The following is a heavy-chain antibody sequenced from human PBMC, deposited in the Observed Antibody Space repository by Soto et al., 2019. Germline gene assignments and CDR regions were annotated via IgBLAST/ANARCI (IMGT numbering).Heavy chain of an antibody. CDR3: ARQASVFLTPAPDSCFDP. CDR1: GGSISSTGYY. D-gene: IGHD3-10*02. V-gene: IGHV4-39*01. Sequence: SETLSLTCTVSGGSISSTGYYWGWIRQPPGKGLEWIGRKYYSGGAYYSPSLKSRVTISVDTSTKQFSLTLSSVTAADTAVYYCARQASVFLTPAPDSCFDPWGQGTLVTVS. J-gene: IGHJ5*02. CDR2: KYYSGGA.